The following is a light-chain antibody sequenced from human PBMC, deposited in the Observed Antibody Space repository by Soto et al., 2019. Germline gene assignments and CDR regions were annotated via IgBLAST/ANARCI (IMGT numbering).Light chain of an antibody. CDR1: QSVSSY. CDR3: QQRSNWPG. Sequence: EIALTQSPATLSLSPGERATLSCRASQSVSSYLAWYQQKPGQAPRFLIYDASNRATGIPARFSGSGSGTDFTLTISSLEPEDFAVYFCQQRSNWPGFGGGTKVEIK. V-gene: IGKV3-11*01. J-gene: IGKJ4*02. CDR2: DAS.